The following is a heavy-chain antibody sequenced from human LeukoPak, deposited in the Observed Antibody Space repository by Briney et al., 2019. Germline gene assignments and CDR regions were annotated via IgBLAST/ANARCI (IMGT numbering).Heavy chain of an antibody. D-gene: IGHD6-13*01. CDR3: ARDIYGSSPPHDYMDV. Sequence: PGGSLRLSCAASGFTFSDYYMSWIRQAPGKGLEWVSYISSSGSTIYYADSVKGRFTISRDNAKNSLYLQMNSLRAEDTAVYYCARDIYGSSPPHDYMDVWGKGTTVTISS. CDR2: ISSSGSTI. V-gene: IGHV3-11*04. CDR1: GFTFSDYY. J-gene: IGHJ6*03.